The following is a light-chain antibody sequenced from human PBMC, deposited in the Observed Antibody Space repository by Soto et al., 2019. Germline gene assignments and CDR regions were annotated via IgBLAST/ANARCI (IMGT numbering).Light chain of an antibody. CDR3: QHYNSYSPWT. Sequence: DIQMTQSPSTLSASVGDRVTMTCRASQSISKWLAWYQQKPGKAPNLLIYDASSLGSGVPSRFSGSGSGTEFTLTISSLQPGDFATYYCQHYNSYSPWTFGQGTKVEI. V-gene: IGKV1-5*01. CDR2: DAS. J-gene: IGKJ1*01. CDR1: QSISKW.